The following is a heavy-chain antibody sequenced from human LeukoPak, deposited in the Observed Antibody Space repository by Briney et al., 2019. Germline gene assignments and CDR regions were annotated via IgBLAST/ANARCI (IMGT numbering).Heavy chain of an antibody. V-gene: IGHV3-23*01. CDR1: GFTFSSYS. D-gene: IGHD3-22*01. CDR3: AKGRAGNYDSSDY. Sequence: GGSLRLSCAASGFTFSSYSMNWVRQAPGKGLEWVSAISGSGSSTYYAASVKGRFTISRDNSKNTLYLQMNSLRAEDTAVYYCAKGRAGNYDSSDYWGQGTLVTVSS. J-gene: IGHJ4*02. CDR2: ISGSGSST.